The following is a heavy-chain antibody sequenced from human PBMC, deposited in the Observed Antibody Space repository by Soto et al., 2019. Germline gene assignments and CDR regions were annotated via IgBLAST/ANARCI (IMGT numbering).Heavy chain of an antibody. Sequence: QVQLAQSANEVKKPGASVRVSCKAAGYTFIRYGIAWVRQAPGQGLEWMGWISPYNDYTVYAQKFQGTVSMPADTSTSTVYINLTGLKSDDTAVYYCASGGYYDNSWGKLSHYGLDVWGQGTSVSVSS. V-gene: IGHV1-18*01. D-gene: IGHD3-16*01. CDR3: ASGGYYDNSWGKLSHYGLDV. J-gene: IGHJ6*02. CDR2: ISPYNDYT. CDR1: GYTFIRYG.